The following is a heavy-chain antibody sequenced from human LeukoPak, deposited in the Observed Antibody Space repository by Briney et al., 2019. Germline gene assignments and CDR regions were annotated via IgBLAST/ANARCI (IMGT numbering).Heavy chain of an antibody. J-gene: IGHJ3*02. Sequence: GGSLRLSCAASGFTFSGSAMHWVRQASGKGLEWVGRIRSKANSYATAYAASVKGRFTISRDDSKNTAYLQMNSLKTEDTAVYYCTSYCSSTSCYTPDAFDIWGQGTMVTVSS. D-gene: IGHD2-2*02. CDR1: GFTFSGSA. CDR2: IRSKANSYAT. CDR3: TSYCSSTSCYTPDAFDI. V-gene: IGHV3-73*01.